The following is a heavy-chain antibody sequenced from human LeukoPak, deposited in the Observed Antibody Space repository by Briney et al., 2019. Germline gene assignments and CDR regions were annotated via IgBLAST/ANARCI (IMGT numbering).Heavy chain of an antibody. V-gene: IGHV1-46*01. CDR3: ARDQEGFDY. CDR1: GYTFTSNY. Sequence: ASVKVSCKASGYTFTSNYIHWVRQAPGQGLEWMGMIYPRDGSTSYAQKFQGRVTVTGDTSTSTVHMELSGLRSEDTAVYYCARDQEGFDYWGQGTLVTVSS. J-gene: IGHJ4*02. CDR2: IYPRDGST.